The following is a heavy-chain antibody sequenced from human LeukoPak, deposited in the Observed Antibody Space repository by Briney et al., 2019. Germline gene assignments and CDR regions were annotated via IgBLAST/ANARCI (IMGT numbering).Heavy chain of an antibody. J-gene: IGHJ6*02. Sequence: SGGSLRLSCAASGFTFSSYGMHWVRQAPGQGLEWVAVIWYDGSNKYYAYYVKGRFTISRDNSKNTLYLQMYSLRAEDTAVYYCARDSDGSGSYHYYYGMDVWGQGTTVTVSS. V-gene: IGHV3-33*01. CDR3: ARDSDGSGSYHYYYGMDV. D-gene: IGHD3-10*01. CDR1: GFTFSSYG. CDR2: IWYDGSNK.